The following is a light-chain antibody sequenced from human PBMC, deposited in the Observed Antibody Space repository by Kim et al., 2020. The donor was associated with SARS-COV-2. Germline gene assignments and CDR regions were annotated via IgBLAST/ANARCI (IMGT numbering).Light chain of an antibody. CDR1: QSISSW. V-gene: IGKV1-5*03. J-gene: IGKJ2*01. CDR2: KAS. Sequence: SASVGDRVTITCRASQSISSWLAWYQQKPGKAPKLLSYKASSLESGVPSRFSGSGSGTEFTLTISSLQPDDFATYDCQQYNSYSYTFGQGTKLEI. CDR3: QQYNSYSYT.